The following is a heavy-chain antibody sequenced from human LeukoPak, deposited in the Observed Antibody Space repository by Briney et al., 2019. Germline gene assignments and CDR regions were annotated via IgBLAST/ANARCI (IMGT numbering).Heavy chain of an antibody. D-gene: IGHD3-9*01. Sequence: ASVKVSCKASGYTFTGYHMHWVRQAPGQGLEWMGWINPNNGGTNYAQKFQGRVTMTRDTSISTAYMELSSLRSDDTAVYYCGRVRAAVLYFYGMDVWGQGTAVTV. J-gene: IGHJ6*02. CDR2: INPNNGGT. CDR1: GYTFTGYH. V-gene: IGHV1-2*02. CDR3: GRVRAAVLYFYGMDV.